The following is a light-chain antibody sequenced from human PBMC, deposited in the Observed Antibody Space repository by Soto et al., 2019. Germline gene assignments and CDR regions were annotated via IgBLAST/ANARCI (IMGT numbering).Light chain of an antibody. Sequence: EIVMTQSPATLSVSPGDRVTLSCRASQNIDNNLAWYQQRPGQPPRLLIYGASTRANGIPARFSGCGSGTEFTLTISSLQSEDFAVYCCQQYNNWPPLTFGGGTKVEIK. CDR3: QQYNNWPPLT. J-gene: IGKJ4*01. V-gene: IGKV3D-15*01. CDR2: GAS. CDR1: QNIDNN.